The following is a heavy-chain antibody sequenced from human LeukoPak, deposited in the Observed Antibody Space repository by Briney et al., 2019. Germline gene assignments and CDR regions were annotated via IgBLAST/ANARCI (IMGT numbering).Heavy chain of an antibody. V-gene: IGHV3-43*02. CDR2: ISGDGVRT. Sequence: GGSLRLSCAASGFTFDEYAIHWVRQAPGKGLEWVSLISGDGVRTFYTDSVRGRFTISRDNSKNSLYLQMNSLRTEDTALYYCAKDLTSVYDAFNIWGQGTMVTVSS. J-gene: IGHJ3*02. CDR1: GFTFDEYA. CDR3: AKDLTSVYDAFNI.